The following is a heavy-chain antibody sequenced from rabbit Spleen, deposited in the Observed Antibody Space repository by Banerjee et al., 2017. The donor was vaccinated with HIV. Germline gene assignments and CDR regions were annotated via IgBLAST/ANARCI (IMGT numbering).Heavy chain of an antibody. CDR2: IYAGSSGFVGAT. CDR1: GFTLSAYW. J-gene: IGHJ4*01. CDR3: ARWASSDGYFDL. D-gene: IGHD1-1*01. V-gene: IGHV1S45*01. Sequence: QEQLEESGGDLVKPEASLTLTCTASGFTLSAYWICWVRQAPGKGLEWIACIYAGSSGFVGATYYASWAIGRFTISKTSSTAVALQMTSLTAADTATYFCARWASSDGYFDLWGQGTLVTV.